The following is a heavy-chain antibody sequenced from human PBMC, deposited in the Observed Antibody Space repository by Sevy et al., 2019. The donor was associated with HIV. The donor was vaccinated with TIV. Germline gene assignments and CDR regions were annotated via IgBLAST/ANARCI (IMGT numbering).Heavy chain of an antibody. CDR3: ARLGTTLLWDWFDP. V-gene: IGHV1-18*01. CDR2: ISAYNGNT. D-gene: IGHD1-7*01. Sequence: ASVKVSCKASGYTFTSYGISWVRQAPGQGLEWMGWISAYNGNTNYAQKLQGRVTMTTDTSTRTAYMELRSLGSDETAVYYCARLGTTLLWDWFDPWGQGTLVTVSS. CDR1: GYTFTSYG. J-gene: IGHJ5*02.